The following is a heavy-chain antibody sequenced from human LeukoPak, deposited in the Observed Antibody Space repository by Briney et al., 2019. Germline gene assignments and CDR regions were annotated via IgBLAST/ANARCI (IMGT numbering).Heavy chain of an antibody. Sequence: AGGSLRLSCAASGFTFSSYAMSCVRQAPGKGLEWVSAISGSGGVTYYAGSVKGRFTISRDNPKNTLYLQMNSLRAEDTALYYCAKEYYFDYWGQGTLVTVSS. V-gene: IGHV3-23*01. CDR3: AKEYYFDY. CDR2: ISGSGGVT. J-gene: IGHJ4*02. CDR1: GFTFSSYA.